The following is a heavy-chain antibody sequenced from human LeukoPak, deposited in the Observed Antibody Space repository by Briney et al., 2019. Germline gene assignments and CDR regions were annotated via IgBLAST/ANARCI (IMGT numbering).Heavy chain of an antibody. Sequence: GGSLKLSCAASGFTFSSYWMSWVRQAPGKGLEWVANIKQDGSVEYYVVSVKGRLTISRDNAKESLYLQMNSLRAEDTAVYYCARIGYSSSSFDFWGQGTLVTVSS. V-gene: IGHV3-7*05. CDR1: GFTFSSYW. J-gene: IGHJ4*02. CDR3: ARIGYSSSSFDF. CDR2: IKQDGSVE. D-gene: IGHD6-6*01.